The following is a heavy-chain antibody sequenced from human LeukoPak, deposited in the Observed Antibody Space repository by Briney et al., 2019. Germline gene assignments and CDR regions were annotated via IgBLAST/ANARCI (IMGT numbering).Heavy chain of an antibody. CDR1: GFIISNYA. D-gene: IGHD3-22*01. Sequence: PGGSLRLSCAASGFIISNYAMNWVRQAPGKGLEFVSAISSTGTYTYYANSVKGRFTISRDNSENTLFLQMGSLRAEDMAVYYCARNAIYDTSGYYYTDYWRQGTLVTVSS. CDR2: ISSTGTYT. J-gene: IGHJ4*03. V-gene: IGHV3-64*01. CDR3: ARNAIYDTSGYYYTDY.